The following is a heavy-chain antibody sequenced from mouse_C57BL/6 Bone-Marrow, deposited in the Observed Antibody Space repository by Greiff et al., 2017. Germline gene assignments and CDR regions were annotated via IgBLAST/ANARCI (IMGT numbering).Heavy chain of an antibody. CDR2: IYPGDGDT. D-gene: IGHD1-1*01. CDR1: GYAFSSSW. CDR3: ARLLITTVVAAYYYAMDY. V-gene: IGHV1-82*01. Sequence: QVQLQQSGPELVKPGASVKISCTASGYAFSSSWMNWVKQRPGKGLEWIGRIYPGDGDTNYNGKFKGKATLTADKSSSTAYMQLSSLTSEDSAVYFCARLLITTVVAAYYYAMDYWGQGTSVTVSS. J-gene: IGHJ4*01.